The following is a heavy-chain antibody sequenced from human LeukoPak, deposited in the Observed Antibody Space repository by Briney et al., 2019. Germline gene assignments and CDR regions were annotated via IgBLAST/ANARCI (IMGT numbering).Heavy chain of an antibody. D-gene: IGHD2-2*01. J-gene: IGHJ4*02. CDR1: GYTFTDYL. CDR2: IIPKGGGT. Sequence: GASVKVSCKASGYTFTDYLIHRVRQAPGQGPEWMGWIIPKGGGTKYAQKFQDRVTMTRDTSINTAYMELSGLRPDDTAVYYCARVPRPRDPTSSAAHQPFDYWGQGTLVIVSS. CDR3: ARVPRPRDPTSSAAHQPFDY. V-gene: IGHV1-2*02.